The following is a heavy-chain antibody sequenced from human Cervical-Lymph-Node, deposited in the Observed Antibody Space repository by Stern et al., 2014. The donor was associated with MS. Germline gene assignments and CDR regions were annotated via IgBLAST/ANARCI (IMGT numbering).Heavy chain of an antibody. CDR3: ARGELKEGLVRGMDV. CDR1: GGTFSSYA. D-gene: IGHD1-26*01. CDR2: SIPIFGTA. V-gene: IGHV1-69*01. J-gene: IGHJ6*02. Sequence: MQLVESGAGVKKPGSSVKVSCKASGGTFSSYAIRWGRQAPGQGLEWMGGSIPIFGTANYAQKCQGRGKITADEATSTAYMELSSLRSEDTAVYYCARGELKEGLVRGMDVWGQGTTVTVSS.